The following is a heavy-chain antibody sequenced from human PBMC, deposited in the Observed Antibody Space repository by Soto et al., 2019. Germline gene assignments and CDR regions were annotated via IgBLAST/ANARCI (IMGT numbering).Heavy chain of an antibody. V-gene: IGHV3-21*01. CDR2: ISSSSSYI. CDR1: GFTFSSYS. Sequence: GGSLRLSCAASGFTFSSYSMNWVRQAPGKGLEWVSSISSSSSYIYYADSVKGRFTISRDNAKNSLYLQMNSLRAEDTAVYYCARDFDSNCGGDCYIQPFDYWGQGTLVTVSS. J-gene: IGHJ4*02. CDR3: ARDFDSNCGGDCYIQPFDY. D-gene: IGHD2-21*01.